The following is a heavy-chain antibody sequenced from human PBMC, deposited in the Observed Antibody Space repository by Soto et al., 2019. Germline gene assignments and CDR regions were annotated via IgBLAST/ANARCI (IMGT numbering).Heavy chain of an antibody. CDR1: GFTFSSYG. D-gene: IGHD2-2*01. J-gene: IGHJ5*02. Sequence: GGSLRLSCAASGFTFSSYGMHWVRQAPGKGLEWVAVIWYDGSNKYYADSVKGRFTISRDNSKNTLYLQMNSLRAEDTAVYYCARDSLQRADIVVVPAAMYNWFDPWGQGTLVTVSS. V-gene: IGHV3-33*01. CDR3: ARDSLQRADIVVVPAAMYNWFDP. CDR2: IWYDGSNK.